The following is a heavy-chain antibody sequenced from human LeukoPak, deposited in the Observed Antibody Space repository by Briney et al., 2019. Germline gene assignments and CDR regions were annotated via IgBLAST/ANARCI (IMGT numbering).Heavy chain of an antibody. V-gene: IGHV4-39*07. J-gene: IGHJ4*02. D-gene: IGHD3-22*01. Sequence: SETLSLTCTVSGGSISSSSYYWGWIRQPPGKGLEWIGNIYYSGSTSYYPSLKSRVTISLDTSKNQFSLKLSSVTAADTAVYYCARRQKAYYYDSSPVGIKYYFDYWGQGTLVTVSS. CDR2: IYYSGST. CDR3: ARRQKAYYYDSSPVGIKYYFDY. CDR1: GGSISSSSYY.